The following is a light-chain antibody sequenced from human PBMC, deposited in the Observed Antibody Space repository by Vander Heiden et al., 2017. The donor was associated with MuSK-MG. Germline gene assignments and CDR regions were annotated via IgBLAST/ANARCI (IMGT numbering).Light chain of an antibody. CDR2: DVS. Sequence: QSALTQPASVSGSPGPSITISCTGTSSDVGGYNYVSWYQQHPGKAPKLMIYDVSNRPSGVSNRFSGPKSGNTASLTISGLQAEDEADYYCSSYTSSSTLLFGGGTKLTVL. CDR1: SSDVGGYNY. CDR3: SSYTSSSTLL. V-gene: IGLV2-14*01. J-gene: IGLJ2*01.